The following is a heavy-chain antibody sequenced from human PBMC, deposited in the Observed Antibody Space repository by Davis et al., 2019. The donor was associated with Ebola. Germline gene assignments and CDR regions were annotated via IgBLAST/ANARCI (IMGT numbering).Heavy chain of an antibody. V-gene: IGHV4-59*01. CDR1: GGSISNYY. J-gene: IGHJ3*02. D-gene: IGHD2-2*03. CDR2: IFYSGST. Sequence: SETLSLTCTVSGGSISNYYWSWIRQPPGKGLEWIGYIFYSGSTNYNPSLKSRLTISVDTSKNQFSLKLSSVTAADTAVYYCARGIGLSAFDIWGQGTMVTVSS. CDR3: ARGIGLSAFDI.